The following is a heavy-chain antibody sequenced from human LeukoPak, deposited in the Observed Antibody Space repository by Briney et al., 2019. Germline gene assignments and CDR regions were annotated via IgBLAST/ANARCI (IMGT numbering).Heavy chain of an antibody. V-gene: IGHV4-39*07. CDR3: ASRVHFDWLSPFDY. J-gene: IGHJ4*02. D-gene: IGHD3-9*01. CDR1: GGSISSSSYY. CDR2: FYYSGST. Sequence: PSETLSLTCTVSGGSISSSSYYWGWIRQPPGKGLDWIGSFYYSGSTYYNPSLKSRVTISRDTSKNQFSLMLSSVTAADTAVYYCASRVHFDWLSPFDYWGQGTLVTVSS.